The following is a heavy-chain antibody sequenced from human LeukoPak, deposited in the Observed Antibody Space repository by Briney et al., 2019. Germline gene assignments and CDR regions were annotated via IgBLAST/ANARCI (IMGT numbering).Heavy chain of an antibody. CDR3: AKDTSGHYDSSGYYFDY. Sequence: GGSLRLSCAASGCTFDDYAMHWVRQAPGKGLEWVSGISWNSGRMGYADSVKGRFTISRDNAKNSLYLQMNSLRVDDTALYYCAKDTSGHYDSSGYYFDYWGQGTLVTVSS. J-gene: IGHJ4*02. CDR1: GCTFDDYA. CDR2: ISWNSGRM. V-gene: IGHV3-9*01. D-gene: IGHD3-22*01.